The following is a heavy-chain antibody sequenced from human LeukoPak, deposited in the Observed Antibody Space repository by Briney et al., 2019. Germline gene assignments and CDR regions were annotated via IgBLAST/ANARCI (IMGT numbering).Heavy chain of an antibody. J-gene: IGHJ4*02. D-gene: IGHD3-3*01. V-gene: IGHV3-30*04. CDR2: ISYDGSDE. Sequence: PGGSLRLSCAASGFTFSNYAMHWVRQAPGKGLEWVGVISYDGSDEYYTDSVKGRFTISRDNSENTVYLQMNSLRADDTAVYYCARDFTPEWFDIHWGQGTLVTVS. CDR3: ARDFTPEWFDIH. CDR1: GFTFSNYA.